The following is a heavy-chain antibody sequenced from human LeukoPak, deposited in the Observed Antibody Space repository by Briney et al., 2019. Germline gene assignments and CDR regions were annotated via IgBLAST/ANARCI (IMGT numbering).Heavy chain of an antibody. CDR2: IKSSSGGT. CDR3: AKLRSVASFFDS. V-gene: IGHV1-2*02. D-gene: IGHD6-19*01. CDR1: GYTFSGYY. Sequence: ASVKVSCKASGYTFSGYYIHWVRQAPGQGLEWMGWIKSSSGGTNSAQNFQGRVTMTRDTSISTACMELSGLTSDNTAMYYCAKLRSVASFFDSWGQGTLVTVSS. J-gene: IGHJ4*02.